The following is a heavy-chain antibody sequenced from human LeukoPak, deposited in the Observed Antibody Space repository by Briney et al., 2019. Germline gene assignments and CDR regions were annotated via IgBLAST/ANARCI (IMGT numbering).Heavy chain of an antibody. CDR3: ATPRDGDYQNDAFDI. V-gene: IGHV1-58*02. CDR1: GFTFTSSA. Sequence: ASVKVSCKASGFTFTSSAMQWVRQARGQRLEWIGWIVVGSGNTNYAQKFQERVTITRDMSTSTAYMELSSLRSEDTAVYYCATPRDGDYQNDAFDIWGQGTMFTVSS. J-gene: IGHJ3*02. D-gene: IGHD4-17*01. CDR2: IVVGSGNT.